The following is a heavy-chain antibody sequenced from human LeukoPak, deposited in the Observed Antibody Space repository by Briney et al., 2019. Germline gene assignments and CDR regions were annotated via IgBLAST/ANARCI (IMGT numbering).Heavy chain of an antibody. V-gene: IGHV6-1*01. CDR2: TYYRSKWYN. J-gene: IGHJ5*02. CDR1: GDSVSSNSAA. D-gene: IGHD6-13*01. CDR3: ARATGPYSSSWSYNWFDP. Sequence: PSQTLSLTCAISGDSVSSNSAAWNWIRQSPSRGLEWLGRTYYRSKWYNDYAVSVKSRITINPDTSKNQFSLQLNSVTPEDTAVYYCARATGPYSSSWSYNWFDPWGQGTLVTVSS.